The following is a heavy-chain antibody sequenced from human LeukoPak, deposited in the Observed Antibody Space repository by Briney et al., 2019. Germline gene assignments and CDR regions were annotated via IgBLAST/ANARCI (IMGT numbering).Heavy chain of an antibody. CDR3: AREEVAEQGYFDY. CDR1: GFTFSSYS. V-gene: IGHV3-21*01. J-gene: IGHJ4*02. CDR2: ISSSSSYI. Sequence: GGSLRLSCAASGFTFSSYSMNWVRQAPGKGLEWVSSISSSSSYIYYADSVKGRFTISRDNAKNSLYLQMNSLRAEDTAVYYCAREEVAEQGYFDYWGQGTLVPVSS. D-gene: IGHD6-19*01.